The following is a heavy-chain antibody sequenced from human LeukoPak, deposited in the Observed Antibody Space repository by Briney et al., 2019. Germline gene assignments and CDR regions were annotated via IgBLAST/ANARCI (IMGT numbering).Heavy chain of an antibody. V-gene: IGHV3-33*01. J-gene: IGHJ4*02. CDR1: GFTFSSYG. D-gene: IGHD3-9*01. CDR2: IWYDGSNK. Sequence: AGGSLRLSCAASGFTFSSYGMHWVRQAPGKGVEGVAVIWYDGSNKYYADSVKGRFTISRDNSKNTLYLQMNSLRAEDTAVYYCARADYDILTGYYSYFDYWGQGTLVTVSS. CDR3: ARADYDILTGYYSYFDY.